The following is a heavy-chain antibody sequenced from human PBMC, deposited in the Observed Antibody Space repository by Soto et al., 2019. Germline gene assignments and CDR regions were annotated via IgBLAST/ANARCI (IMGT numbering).Heavy chain of an antibody. Sequence: LRLSCAASGFTFSSYAMSWVRQAPGKGLEWVSAISGSGGSTYYADSVKGRFTISRDNSKNTLYLQMNSLRAEDTAVYYCAKAVAGTPSYYYYGMDVWGQGTTVTVSS. CDR3: AKAVAGTPSYYYYGMDV. D-gene: IGHD6-19*01. CDR2: ISGSGGST. J-gene: IGHJ6*02. CDR1: GFTFSSYA. V-gene: IGHV3-23*01.